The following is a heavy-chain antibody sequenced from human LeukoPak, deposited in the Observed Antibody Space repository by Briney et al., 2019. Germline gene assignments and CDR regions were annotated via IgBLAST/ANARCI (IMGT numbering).Heavy chain of an antibody. CDR1: GFTMSGIH. V-gene: IGHV3-66*01. CDR3: VRGNGNVGGRLDP. J-gene: IGHJ5*02. Sequence: GSLRLSCTASGFTMSGIHMNWVRQAPGKGLDWVSGLYAGGSTYYAGSVTGRFTISRDDSKNTLYLQMTDLRVDDTAIYYCVRGNGNVGGRLDPWGQGAWVIVSS. D-gene: IGHD1-1*01. CDR2: LYAGGST.